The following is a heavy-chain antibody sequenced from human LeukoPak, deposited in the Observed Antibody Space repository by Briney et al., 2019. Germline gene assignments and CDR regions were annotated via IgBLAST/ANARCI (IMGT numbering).Heavy chain of an antibody. J-gene: IGHJ4*02. CDR3: AKDGGLWVSAHWGDS. CDR1: GFTFSGYG. D-gene: IGHD7-27*01. V-gene: IGHV3-30*18. Sequence: GGSLRLSCATSGFTFSGYGMHWVRQAPGKGLEWVAVISFDGSNEYYADSVKGRFTVSRDNSKNTLFLQMNSLRAEDTAVYYCAKDGGLWVSAHWGDSWGRGTLVTVSS. CDR2: ISFDGSNE.